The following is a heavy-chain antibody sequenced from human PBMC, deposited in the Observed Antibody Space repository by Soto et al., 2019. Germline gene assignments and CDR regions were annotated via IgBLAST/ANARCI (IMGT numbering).Heavy chain of an antibody. D-gene: IGHD4-17*01. V-gene: IGHV1-18*04. CDR1: GYDFERFP. CDR2: ISPYSGSR. CDR3: AREQHDFGDLYYVGY. Sequence: QVQLVQSGGEVKRPGASVKVSCKASGYDFERFPISWVRQARGQGLEWMGLISPYSGSRYYAEKFQGRVTMTTDTSTSTAYMVLRSLPSDDPVVYFCAREQHDFGDLYYVGYWGQETLVTVSS. J-gene: IGHJ4*02.